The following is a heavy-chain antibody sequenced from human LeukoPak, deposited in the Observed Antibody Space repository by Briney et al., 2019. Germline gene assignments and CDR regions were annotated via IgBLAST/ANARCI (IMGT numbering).Heavy chain of an antibody. CDR3: ATYGDSRRRDWYFDL. J-gene: IGHJ2*01. CDR2: IWYDGSNK. Sequence: GGSLRLSCAASGFTFSSYGMHWVRQAPGKGLEWVAVIWYDGSNKFYADSVKGRFTISRDNSKNTLYLQMNSLRAEHTAVYYCATYGDSRRRDWYFDLWGRGTLVTVSS. CDR1: GFTFSSYG. D-gene: IGHD4-17*01. V-gene: IGHV3-33*01.